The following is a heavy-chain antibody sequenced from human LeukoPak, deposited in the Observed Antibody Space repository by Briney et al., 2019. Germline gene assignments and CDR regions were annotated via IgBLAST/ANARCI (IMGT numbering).Heavy chain of an antibody. D-gene: IGHD2-2*01. CDR3: ARDRMTGYCSSTSCYEGGYNWFDP. Sequence: SETLSLTCNVSGDSISSGYYWAWLRQSPGKGLEWIGSIYHSGSTYYNPSLNSRATISVDTSKNQFSLKLSSVTAADTAVYYCARDRMTGYCSSTSCYEGGYNWFDPWGQGTLVTVSS. J-gene: IGHJ5*02. CDR2: IYHSGST. V-gene: IGHV4-38-2*02. CDR1: GDSISSGYY.